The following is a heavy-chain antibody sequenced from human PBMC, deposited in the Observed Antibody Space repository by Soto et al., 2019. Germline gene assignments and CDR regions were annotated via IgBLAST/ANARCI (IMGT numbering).Heavy chain of an antibody. J-gene: IGHJ5*02. V-gene: IGHV3-64D*06. D-gene: IGHD3-3*01. CDR2: ISSNGGST. CDR3: VKGGLLRFLEWSIPLNWFDP. Sequence: EVQLVESGGGLVQPGGSLRLSCSASGFTFSSYAMHWVRQAPGKGLEYVSAISSNGGSTYYADSVKGRFTISRDNSKNTLYLQMSSLRAEDTAVYYCVKGGLLRFLEWSIPLNWFDPWGQGTLVTVSS. CDR1: GFTFSSYA.